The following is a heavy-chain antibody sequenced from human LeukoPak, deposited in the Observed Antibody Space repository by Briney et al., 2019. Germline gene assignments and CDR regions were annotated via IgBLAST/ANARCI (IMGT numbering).Heavy chain of an antibody. V-gene: IGHV3-48*01. D-gene: IGHD3-3*01. CDR1: GFTFSSYS. J-gene: IGHJ4*02. CDR3: ARGSTIFGVVIIFAY. Sequence: PGGSLRLSCAASGFTFSSYSMNWVRQAPGKGLEWVSYISSSSSTIYYADSVKGRFTISRDNAKNSLYLQMNSLRAEDTAVYYCARGSTIFGVVIIFAYWGQGTLVTVSS. CDR2: ISSSSSTI.